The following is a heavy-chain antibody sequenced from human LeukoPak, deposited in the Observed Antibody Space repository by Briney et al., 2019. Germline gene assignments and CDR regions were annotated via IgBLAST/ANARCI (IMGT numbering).Heavy chain of an antibody. CDR3: ARDAYYYDSSGYSSSYYYYMDV. D-gene: IGHD3-22*01. Sequence: GWSLRLSCAASGFTFSSYWMSWVRQAPGKGLEWVANIKQDGSEKYYVDSVKGRFTISRDNAKNSLYLQMNSLRAEDTAVYYCARDAYYYDSSGYSSSYYYYMDVWGKGTTVTISS. J-gene: IGHJ6*03. CDR1: GFTFSSYW. V-gene: IGHV3-7*01. CDR2: IKQDGSEK.